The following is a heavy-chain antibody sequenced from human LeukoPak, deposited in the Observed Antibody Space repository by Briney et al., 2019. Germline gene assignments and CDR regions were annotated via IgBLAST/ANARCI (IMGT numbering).Heavy chain of an antibody. V-gene: IGHV4-39*01. D-gene: IGHD6-13*01. CDR1: GGSISSSSYY. Sequence: PSETLSLTCTVPGGSISSSSYYWGWIRQPPGKGLEWIGSIYYSGSTYYNPSLKSRVTISVDTSKNQFSLKLSSVTAADTAVYYCARSEAAAGHPFDYWGQGTLVTVSS. CDR3: ARSEAAAGHPFDY. J-gene: IGHJ4*02. CDR2: IYYSGST.